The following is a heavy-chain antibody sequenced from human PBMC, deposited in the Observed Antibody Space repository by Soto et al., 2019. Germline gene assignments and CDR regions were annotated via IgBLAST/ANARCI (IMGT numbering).Heavy chain of an antibody. Sequence: QVQLQESGPGQVKPSETLSLTCSVSGDSVSSGLYYWSWIRQPPGKGLEWIGYIYHSGTTKYNPSLKNPVTISVDMSKNQFSLKMTLVTAADTAIYYCARVSFYYDTSGYAVAWFDPWGQGTLVTVSS. V-gene: IGHV4-61*01. CDR3: ARVSFYYDTSGYAVAWFDP. J-gene: IGHJ5*02. D-gene: IGHD3-22*01. CDR1: GDSVSSGLYY. CDR2: IYHSGTT.